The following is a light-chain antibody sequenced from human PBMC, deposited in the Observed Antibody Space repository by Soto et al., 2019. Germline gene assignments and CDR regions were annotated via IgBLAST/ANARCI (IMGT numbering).Light chain of an antibody. CDR3: SSYTSSRTL. Sequence: QSALTQPASVSGSPGQSITISCTGTSSDIGAYHYVSWYQQYPGKGPKLMIYDVSNRPSGVSGRFSGSKSGNTASLSISGLQAEDEADYYCSSYTSSRTLFGGGTKVTVL. CDR1: SSDIGAYHY. CDR2: DVS. J-gene: IGLJ2*01. V-gene: IGLV2-14*03.